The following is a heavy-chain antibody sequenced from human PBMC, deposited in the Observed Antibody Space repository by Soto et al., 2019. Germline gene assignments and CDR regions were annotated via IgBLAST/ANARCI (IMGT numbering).Heavy chain of an antibody. CDR1: GFTFRGSA. D-gene: IGHD5-12*01. CDR2: IRSKANSYAT. V-gene: IGHV3-73*02. J-gene: IGHJ4*02. CDR3: TRPSLGEMATIHDY. Sequence: EVQLVESGGGLVQPGGSLKLSFAASGFTFRGSAMHWVSQASGKGLECVGRIRSKANSYATAYAASVKGRFTISRDDSKNTAYLQMNSLKTEDTAVYYCTRPSLGEMATIHDYWGQGTLVTVSS.